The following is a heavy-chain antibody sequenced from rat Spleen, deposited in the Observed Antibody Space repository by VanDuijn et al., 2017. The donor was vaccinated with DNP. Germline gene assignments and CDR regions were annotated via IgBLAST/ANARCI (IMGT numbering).Heavy chain of an antibody. V-gene: IGHV5-20*01. CDR1: GFTFSDYN. CDR3: AKEALRAPFDY. J-gene: IGHJ2*01. Sequence: EVQLVESGGGLVQPGRSLKLSCAASGFTFSDYNMAWVRQAPKKGLEWVASISASGGSTSYRDSVKGRFTFSSDDAKNSLYLQMDSLRSEDTATYYCAKEALRAPFDYWGQGIMVTVSS. D-gene: IGHD4-3*01. CDR2: ISASGGST.